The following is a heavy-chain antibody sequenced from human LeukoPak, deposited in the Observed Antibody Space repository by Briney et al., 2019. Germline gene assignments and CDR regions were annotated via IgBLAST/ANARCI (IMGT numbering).Heavy chain of an antibody. CDR1: RFAFSNYS. CDR3: ARSPSRGYYYYYGMDV. Sequence: TGESLRLSCAASRFAFSNYSMTWVRQAPGKGLEWVSYISSSSSIIYYADSVKGRFTISRDNAKNSLYLQMNSLRAEDTAVYYCARSPSRGYYYYYGMDVWGKGTTVTVSS. V-gene: IGHV3-48*04. CDR2: ISSSSSII. J-gene: IGHJ6*04.